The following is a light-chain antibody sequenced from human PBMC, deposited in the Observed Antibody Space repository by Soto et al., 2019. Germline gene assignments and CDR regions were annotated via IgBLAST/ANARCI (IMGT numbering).Light chain of an antibody. CDR1: QSVSSN. CDR2: GAS. Sequence: EIVMTQSPATLSVSPGARATLSCRASQSVSSNLAWYQQKPGQAPRLLIYGASTRATGIPARFSGSGSGTEFTLTISSLQSEDFAVYYCQQYNNWPRTVGQGTKLEIK. V-gene: IGKV3-15*01. CDR3: QQYNNWPRT. J-gene: IGKJ2*02.